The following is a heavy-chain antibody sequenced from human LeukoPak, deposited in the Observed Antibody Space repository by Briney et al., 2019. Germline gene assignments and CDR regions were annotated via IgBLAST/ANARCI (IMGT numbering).Heavy chain of an antibody. J-gene: IGHJ4*02. D-gene: IGHD3-3*01. CDR1: GGTFSSYA. Sequence: ASVKVSCKASGGTFSSYAISWVRQAPGQGLEWMGGIIPIFGTANYAQKFQGRVTITADESTSTAYMELSSLRSEDTAVYYCARVLDYDLWSGSSDWGQGTLVTVSS. V-gene: IGHV1-69*13. CDR2: IIPIFGTA. CDR3: ARVLDYDLWSGSSD.